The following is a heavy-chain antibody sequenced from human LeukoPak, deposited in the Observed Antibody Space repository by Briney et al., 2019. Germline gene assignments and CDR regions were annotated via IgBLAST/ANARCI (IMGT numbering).Heavy chain of an antibody. V-gene: IGHV3-21*01. CDR3: ARAYCSGGSCYSLGDY. CDR2: ISSSSSYI. Sequence: GGSLRLSCAASGFTFSYYSMSWVRQAPGKGLEWVSSISSSSSYIYYADSVKGRFTISRDNAKNSLYLQMNSLRAEDTAVYYCARAYCSGGSCYSLGDYWGQGTLVTVSS. J-gene: IGHJ4*02. CDR1: GFTFSYYS. D-gene: IGHD2-15*01.